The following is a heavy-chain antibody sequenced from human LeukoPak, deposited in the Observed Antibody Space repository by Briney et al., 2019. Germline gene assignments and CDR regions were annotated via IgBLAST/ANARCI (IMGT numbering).Heavy chain of an antibody. D-gene: IGHD3-16*01. V-gene: IGHV3-74*01. J-gene: IGHJ6*04. CDR2: INSDGSST. CDR1: GFTFSSYW. Sequence: GGSLRLSCAASGFTFSSYWMHWVRQAPGNGLVWVSRINSDGSSTSYADSVKGRFTISRDSAKNTLYLQMNSLRAEDTAVYYCAMGFYGMDVWGKGTTVTVSS. CDR3: AMGFYGMDV.